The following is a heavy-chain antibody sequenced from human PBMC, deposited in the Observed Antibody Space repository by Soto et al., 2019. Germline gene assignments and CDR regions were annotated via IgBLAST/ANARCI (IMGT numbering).Heavy chain of an antibody. CDR2: IIPIFGTA. CDR3: ARITMRGSTSLLPFDY. J-gene: IGHJ4*02. Sequence: QVQLVQSGAEVQKPGSSVKVSCKASGGTFSSYAISWVRQAPGQGLEWMGGIIPIFGTANYAQKFQGRVTITADESTSTAYMELSSLRSEDTAVYYCARITMRGSTSLLPFDYWGQGTLVTVSS. V-gene: IGHV1-69*01. CDR1: GGTFSSYA. D-gene: IGHD2-2*01.